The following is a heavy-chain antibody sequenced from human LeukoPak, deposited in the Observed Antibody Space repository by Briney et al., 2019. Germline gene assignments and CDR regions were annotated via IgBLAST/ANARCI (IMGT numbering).Heavy chain of an antibody. CDR1: GFTFSSYN. Sequence: PGGSLRLSCAASGFTFSSYNINWVRQPPGKGLEWIGSIYYSGSTYYNPSLKSRVTISVDTSKNQFSLKLSSVTAADTAVYYCAKHYMGSSYNHGLDCWGQGTLVTVSS. CDR3: AKHYMGSSYNHGLDC. D-gene: IGHD3-10*01. V-gene: IGHV4-59*04. CDR2: IYYSGST. J-gene: IGHJ4*02.